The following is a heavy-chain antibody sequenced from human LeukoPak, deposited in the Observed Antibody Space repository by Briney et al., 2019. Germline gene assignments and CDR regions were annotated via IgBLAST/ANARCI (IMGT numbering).Heavy chain of an antibody. D-gene: IGHD1-26*01. Sequence: GGSLRLSCAASGFAFSDYGMHWVRQAPGKGLEWVAVIWFDRSEKYYADSVKGRFTISRDNSKNTLYLQMDSLGVEDTAVYYCAKNRGAGSHYYYHMNVWGKGTTVTVSS. V-gene: IGHV3-33*06. CDR2: IWFDRSEK. CDR1: GFAFSDYG. J-gene: IGHJ6*03. CDR3: AKNRGAGSHYYYHMNV.